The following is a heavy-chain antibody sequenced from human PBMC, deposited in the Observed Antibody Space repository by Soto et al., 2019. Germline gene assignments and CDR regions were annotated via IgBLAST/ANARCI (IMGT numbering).Heavy chain of an antibody. CDR2: IWYDGSNK. Sequence: PGGSLRLSCAASGFTFSSYGMHWVRQAPGKGLEWVAVIWYDGSNKYYADSVKGRFTISRDNSKNTLYLQMNSLRADDTAVYYCARGRGVYSSSSNWFDPWGKGSLVTVCS. J-gene: IGHJ5*02. CDR1: GFTFSSYG. CDR3: ARGRGVYSSSSNWFDP. D-gene: IGHD6-6*01. V-gene: IGHV3-33*01.